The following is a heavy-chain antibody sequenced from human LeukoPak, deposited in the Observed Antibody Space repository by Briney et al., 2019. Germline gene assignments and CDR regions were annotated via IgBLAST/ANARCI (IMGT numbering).Heavy chain of an antibody. CDR2: SRSSGRST. CDR1: GFTFSSYA. Sequence: GGSLRLSWVPSGFTFSSYAMHWVRHAPGKGLEYVSASRSSGRSTLYAISVKGRFTISRDNSKNTLYRQMGSLRAEDMAVYYCARRPQAAYDIWGEGTTVSVSS. CDR3: ARRPQAAYDI. J-gene: IGHJ3*02. V-gene: IGHV3-64*01.